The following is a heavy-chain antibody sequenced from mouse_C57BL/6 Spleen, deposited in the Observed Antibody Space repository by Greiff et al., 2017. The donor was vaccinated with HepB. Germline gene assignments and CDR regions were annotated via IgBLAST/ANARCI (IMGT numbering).Heavy chain of an antibody. Sequence: DVQLQESGGGLVKPGGSLKLSCAASGFTFSDYGMHWVRQAPEKGLEWVAYISSGSSTIYYADTVKGRFTISRDNAKNTLFLQMTSLRSEDTAMYYCARDGYPYAMDYWGQGTSVTVSS. CDR2: ISSGSSTI. V-gene: IGHV5-17*01. CDR3: ARDGYPYAMDY. CDR1: GFTFSDYG. D-gene: IGHD2-3*01. J-gene: IGHJ4*01.